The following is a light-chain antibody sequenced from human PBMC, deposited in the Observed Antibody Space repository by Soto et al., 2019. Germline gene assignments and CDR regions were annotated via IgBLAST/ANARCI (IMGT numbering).Light chain of an antibody. CDR2: YAS. Sequence: EVVMTQSPATLSVSPGERVTLSCRASESVHRNLAWYQQKPGQGPSLLIYYASTRATGVPDRFTGSGSGTEFTLTISSLQYEDFGVYHCQHYSNWPPTFGPGTKVEIK. CDR3: QHYSNWPPT. CDR1: ESVHRN. V-gene: IGKV3-15*01. J-gene: IGKJ3*01.